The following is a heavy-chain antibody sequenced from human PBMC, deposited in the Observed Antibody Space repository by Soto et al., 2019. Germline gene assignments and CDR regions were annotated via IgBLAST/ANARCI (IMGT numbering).Heavy chain of an antibody. CDR3: ARAVSVAATVPYHX. CDR2: INPIGGST. D-gene: IGHD2-15*01. V-gene: IGHV1-46*01. J-gene: IGHJ4*02. CDR1: GYTFTSYY. Sequence: VSMKVSCKASGYTFTSYYMHWVRQAPGQGLEWMGIINPIGGSTSYAQKFQGRVTMTRDTSTSRVYMELGSLRSEDTAVYYCARAVSVAATVPYHXWGQGTMVTVSX.